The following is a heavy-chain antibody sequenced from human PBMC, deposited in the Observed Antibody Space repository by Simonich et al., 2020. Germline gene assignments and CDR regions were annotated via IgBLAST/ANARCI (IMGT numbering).Heavy chain of an antibody. CDR2: INPNRGGT. Sequence: QVQLVQSGAEVKKPGASVKVSCKASGYTFTGYYMHWVRQAPGQGLEWMGWINPNRGGTNYAQKFQGRGTMTRETSISTAYMELSRLRSDDTAVYYCARGASIAAAGTIDWGQGTLVTVSS. CDR1: GYTFTGYY. J-gene: IGHJ4*02. V-gene: IGHV1-2*02. D-gene: IGHD6-13*01. CDR3: ARGASIAAAGTID.